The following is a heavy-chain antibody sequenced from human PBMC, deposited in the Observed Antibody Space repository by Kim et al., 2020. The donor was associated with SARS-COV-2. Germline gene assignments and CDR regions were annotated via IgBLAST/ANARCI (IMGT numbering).Heavy chain of an antibody. Sequence: NAVMGRFTITSDNSQNTLYLQMGSLRAEDMAGYYCATNGTGGAFDIWGQGTMVTVSS. J-gene: IGHJ3*02. D-gene: IGHD1-1*01. CDR3: ATNGTGGAFDI. V-gene: IGHV3-64*01.